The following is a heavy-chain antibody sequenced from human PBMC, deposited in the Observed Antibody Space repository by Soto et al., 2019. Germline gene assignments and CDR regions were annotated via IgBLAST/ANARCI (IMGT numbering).Heavy chain of an antibody. J-gene: IGHJ5*02. D-gene: IGHD3-10*01. CDR2: INPNSGGT. V-gene: IGHV1-2*02. Sequence: GSVKVSWKASGYPFTGYYMHLVRQAPGQGLEWMGWINPNSGGTNYAQKFQGRVTMTRDTSISTAYMELSRLRSDDTAVYYCARITMVRGGVSWFDPWGQGTLVTVSS. CDR1: GYPFTGYY. CDR3: ARITMVRGGVSWFDP.